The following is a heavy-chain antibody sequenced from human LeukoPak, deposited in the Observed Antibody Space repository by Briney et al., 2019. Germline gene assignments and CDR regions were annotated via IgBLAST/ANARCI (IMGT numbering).Heavy chain of an antibody. CDR3: ARRDSSGYYFKDMDY. D-gene: IGHD3-22*01. J-gene: IGHJ4*02. Sequence: SETLSLTCTVSGGSISSSNWWSWVRQPPGKGLEWIGEIYHSGSTNYNPSLKSRVTISVDKSKNQFSLKLSSVTAADTAVYYCARRDSSGYYFKDMDYWGQGTLVTVSS. V-gene: IGHV4-4*02. CDR2: IYHSGST. CDR1: GGSISSSNW.